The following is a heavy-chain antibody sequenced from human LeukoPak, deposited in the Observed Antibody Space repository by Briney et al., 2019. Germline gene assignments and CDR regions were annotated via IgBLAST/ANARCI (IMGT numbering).Heavy chain of an antibody. V-gene: IGHV1-46*01. D-gene: IGHD6-19*01. CDR2: INPSGGIT. J-gene: IGHJ4*02. CDR1: GYTFTSYY. CDR3: ASGSSGWYGRDYFDY. Sequence: ASVKVSCKASGYTFTSYYMHWVRQAPGQGLEWMGIINPSGGITSYAQKFQGRVTMTRDTSTSTVYMELSSLRSEDTAVYYCASGSSGWYGRDYFDYWGQGTLVTVSS.